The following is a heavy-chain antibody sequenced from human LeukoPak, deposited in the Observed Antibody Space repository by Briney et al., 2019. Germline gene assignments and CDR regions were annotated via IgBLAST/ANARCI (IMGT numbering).Heavy chain of an antibody. CDR2: IIPIFGTA. Sequence: SVKVSCKASGGTFSSYAISWVRQAPGQGLEWMGGIIPIFGTANYAQKFQGRVTITADESTSTAYMELSSLRSEDTAVYYCARGPYYYDSSRYYGPPHFDYWGQGTLVTVSS. V-gene: IGHV1-69*13. J-gene: IGHJ4*02. CDR1: GGTFSSYA. D-gene: IGHD3-22*01. CDR3: ARGPYYYDSSRYYGPPHFDY.